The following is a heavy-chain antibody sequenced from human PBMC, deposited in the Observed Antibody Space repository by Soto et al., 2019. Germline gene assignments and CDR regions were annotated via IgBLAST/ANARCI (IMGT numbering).Heavy chain of an antibody. J-gene: IGHJ6*03. CDR3: AKDPTHLIRFLEWSAKENPSYSYYMDV. V-gene: IGHV3-30*02. D-gene: IGHD3-3*01. Sequence: PGGSLRLSCAASGFTFSSYGMHWVRQAPGKGLEWVAVIWYDGNNKYYADSVKGRFTFSRDNSKNTLYLQMNSLRAEDTAVYYCAKDPTHLIRFLEWSAKENPSYSYYMDVWGKGTTVTVSS. CDR1: GFTFSSYG. CDR2: IWYDGNNK.